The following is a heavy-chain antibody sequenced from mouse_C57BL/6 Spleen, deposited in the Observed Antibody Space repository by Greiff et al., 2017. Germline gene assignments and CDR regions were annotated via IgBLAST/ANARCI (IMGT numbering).Heavy chain of an antibody. CDR2: ISGGGGNT. V-gene: IGHV5-9*01. J-gene: IGHJ2*01. CDR1: GFTFSSST. CDR3: ARQGLLRYYFDY. Sequence: DVKLVESGGGLVKPGGSLKLSCAASGFTFSSSTMSWVRQPPEMRLEWVAPISGGGGNTYYPDSVMGRFTISSANAKNTLYLQMSSLRSEDTALYYCARQGLLRYYFDYWGQGTTLTVSS. D-gene: IGHD1-1*01.